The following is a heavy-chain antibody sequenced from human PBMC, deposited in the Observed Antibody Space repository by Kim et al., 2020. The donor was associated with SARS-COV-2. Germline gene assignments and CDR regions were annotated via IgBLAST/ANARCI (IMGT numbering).Heavy chain of an antibody. CDR1: GFTFSSYG. V-gene: IGHV3-30*18. CDR2: ISYDGSNK. D-gene: IGHD6-19*01. Sequence: GGSLRLSCAASGFTFSSYGMHWVRQAPGKGLEWVAVISYDGSNKYYADSVKGRFTISRDNSKNTLYLQMNSLRAEDTAVYYCAKDLTPAVAGPFGYYYGMDVWGQGTTVTVSS. J-gene: IGHJ6*02. CDR3: AKDLTPAVAGPFGYYYGMDV.